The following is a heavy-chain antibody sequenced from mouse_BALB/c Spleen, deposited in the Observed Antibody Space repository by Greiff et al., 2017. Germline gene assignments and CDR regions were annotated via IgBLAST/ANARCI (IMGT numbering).Heavy chain of an antibody. CDR2: ISSGGSYT. Sequence: EVQLQESGGGLVKPGGSLKLSCAASGFTFSSYAMSWVRQSPEKRLEWVAEISSGGSYTYYPDTVTGRFTISRDNAKNTLYLEMSSLRSEDTAMYYCAREGWDDAMDYWGQGTSVTVSS. D-gene: IGHD4-1*01. V-gene: IGHV5-9-4*01. J-gene: IGHJ4*01. CDR3: AREGWDDAMDY. CDR1: GFTFSSYA.